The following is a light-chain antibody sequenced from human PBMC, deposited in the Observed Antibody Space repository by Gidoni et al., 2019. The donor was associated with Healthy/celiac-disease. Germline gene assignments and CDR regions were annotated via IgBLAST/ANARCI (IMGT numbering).Light chain of an antibody. J-gene: IGKJ5*01. Sequence: DILMTQSPDSLAVSLVERATINCKSSQSVLYSSNNKNYLAWYQQKPGQPPKLLIYWASTRESGVHDRFSGSGSGTDFTLTINSLQAEDVAVYYCQEYYSTPSITFGQGTRLEIK. V-gene: IGKV4-1*01. CDR2: WAS. CDR3: QEYYSTPSIT. CDR1: QSVLYSSNNKNY.